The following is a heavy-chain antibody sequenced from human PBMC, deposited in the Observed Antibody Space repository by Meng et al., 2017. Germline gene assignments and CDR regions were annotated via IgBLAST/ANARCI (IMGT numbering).Heavy chain of an antibody. CDR2: ISGSGGST. CDR3: AKALWFGELSLDY. J-gene: IGHJ4*02. CDR1: GFTFSSYA. Sequence: GESLKTPCAASGFTFSSYAMSWVRQAPGKGLEWVSAISGSGGSTYYADSVKGRFTISRDNSKNTLYLQMNSLGAEDTAVYCCAKALWFGELSLDYWGQGTLVTVSS. D-gene: IGHD3-10*01. V-gene: IGHV3-23*01.